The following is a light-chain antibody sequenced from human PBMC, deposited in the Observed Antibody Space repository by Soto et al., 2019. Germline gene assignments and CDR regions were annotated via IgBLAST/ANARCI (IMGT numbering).Light chain of an antibody. V-gene: IGKV3-20*01. CDR2: GAS. CDR3: QQYGTSRVT. CDR1: QSLSSNY. Sequence: EIVLTQSPGTLSLSPGERGTLSCRASQSLSSNYLAWYQQKPGQAPRLLIYGASSRATGIPDRFSGSGSGADFSLTISRVEPEDLAVYYCQQYGTSRVTFGPGTKVDIK. J-gene: IGKJ3*01.